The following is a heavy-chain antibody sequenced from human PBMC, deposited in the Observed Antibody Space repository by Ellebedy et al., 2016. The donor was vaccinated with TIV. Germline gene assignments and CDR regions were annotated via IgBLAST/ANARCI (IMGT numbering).Heavy chain of an antibody. V-gene: IGHV1-69*13. J-gene: IGHJ4*02. Sequence: AASVKVSCKASGGTFSSYTFTWVRQAPGQGLEWMGGIIPVFGRGNYAQKFQGRVTITADESTSTVYMELSSLRSEDTAIYYCARVVNSGRYYNVFDYWGQGTLVTVSS. CDR1: GGTFSSYT. CDR2: IIPVFGRG. CDR3: ARVVNSGRYYNVFDY. D-gene: IGHD3-10*01.